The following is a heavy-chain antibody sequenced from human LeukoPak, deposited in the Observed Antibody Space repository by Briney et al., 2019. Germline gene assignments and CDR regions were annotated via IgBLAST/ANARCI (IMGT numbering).Heavy chain of an antibody. Sequence: SQTLSLTCTVSGVSISSGSYYWSWIRQPAGKGLEWIGRIYTSGSTNYNPSLKSRVTISVDTSKNQFSLKLSSVTAADTAVYYCARKWDLWGQGTMVTVSS. CDR1: GVSISSGSYY. V-gene: IGHV4-61*02. CDR3: ARKWDL. J-gene: IGHJ3*01. D-gene: IGHD1-26*01. CDR2: IYTSGST.